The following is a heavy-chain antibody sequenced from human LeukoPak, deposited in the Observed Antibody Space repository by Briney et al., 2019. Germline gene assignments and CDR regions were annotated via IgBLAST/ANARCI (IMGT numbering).Heavy chain of an antibody. Sequence: SETLSLTCTISGGSIGGDHWSWIRQAPGKGLEWIGYISYTGSTSYNPSLRSRVIISLHTSENQFSLRLTSVTAADTAVYYCARAVTGTSMVDYWGQGTLVAVSS. J-gene: IGHJ4*02. CDR1: GGSIGGDH. CDR2: ISYTGST. D-gene: IGHD6-19*01. V-gene: IGHV4-59*08. CDR3: ARAVTGTSMVDY.